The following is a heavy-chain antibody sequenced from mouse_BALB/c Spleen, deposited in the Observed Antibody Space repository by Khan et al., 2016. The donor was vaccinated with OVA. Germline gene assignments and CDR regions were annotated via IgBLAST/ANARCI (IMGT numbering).Heavy chain of an antibody. CDR1: GYSFTGYF. CDR2: INPHIGET. V-gene: IGHV1-20*02. J-gene: IGHJ2*01. D-gene: IGHD1-1*01. CDR3: ARTYGSDFDY. Sequence: EVQLQQSGPELVKPGASVKISCKASGYSFTGYFMNWVMQSHGKSLEWIGRINPHIGETFYNQKFRDKATLTVDESSSTAHMELRSLASEDSEVYYCARTYGSDFDYWGQGTTLTVSS.